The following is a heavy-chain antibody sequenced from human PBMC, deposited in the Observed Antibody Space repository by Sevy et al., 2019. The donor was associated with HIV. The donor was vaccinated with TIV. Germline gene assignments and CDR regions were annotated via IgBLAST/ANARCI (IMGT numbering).Heavy chain of an antibody. V-gene: IGHV1-8*01. J-gene: IGHJ6*02. CDR1: GYTFTSYD. CDR2: MNPNSGNT. Sequence: ASVKVSCKASGYTFTSYDINWVRHATGQGLEWMGWMNPNSGNTGYAQKFQGRVTMTRNTSISTAYMELSSLRSEDTAVYYCARGRPLNVVVPAADRDVWGQGTTVTVSS. CDR3: ARGRPLNVVVPAADRDV. D-gene: IGHD2-2*01.